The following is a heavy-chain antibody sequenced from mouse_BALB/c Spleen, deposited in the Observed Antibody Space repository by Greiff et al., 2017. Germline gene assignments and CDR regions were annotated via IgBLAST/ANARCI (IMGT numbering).Heavy chain of an antibody. Sequence: EVKLQESGPGLVKPSQSLSLTCSVTGYSITSGYYWNWIRQFPGNKLEWMGYISYDGSNNYNPSLKNRISITRDTSKNQFFLKLNSVTTEDTATYYCARSPIYDGYYGYWGQGTTLTVSS. D-gene: IGHD2-3*01. CDR3: ARSPIYDGYYGY. CDR2: ISYDGSN. CDR1: GYSITSGYY. V-gene: IGHV3-6*02. J-gene: IGHJ2*01.